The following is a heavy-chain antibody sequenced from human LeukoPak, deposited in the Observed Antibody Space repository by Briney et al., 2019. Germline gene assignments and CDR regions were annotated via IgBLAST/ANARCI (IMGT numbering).Heavy chain of an antibody. CDR3: ARDRSNNPYYFYYMDV. Sequence: KSSETLSLTCTVSGGSISNINYYWGWIRQPPGKGREWIGSIHYSRGTHYNPSLKSRVTISVDTSKNQFSLRLSSVSAADTALYYCARDRSNNPYYFYYMDVWGRGTTVTVSS. D-gene: IGHD1/OR15-1a*01. CDR2: IHYSRGT. J-gene: IGHJ6*03. V-gene: IGHV4-39*07. CDR1: GGSISNINYY.